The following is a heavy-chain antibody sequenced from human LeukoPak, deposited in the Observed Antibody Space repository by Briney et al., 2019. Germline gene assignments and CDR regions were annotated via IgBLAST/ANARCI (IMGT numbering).Heavy chain of an antibody. CDR2: ISSSGSTI. V-gene: IGHV3-48*04. CDR1: GFTFSSYS. CDR3: VHSGYDYGWFDP. J-gene: IGHJ5*02. Sequence: GGSLRLSCAASGFTFSSYSMNWVRQAPGKGLEWVSYISSSGSTIYYADSVKGRFTISRDNAKNSLYLQMNSLRAEDTAVYYCVHSGYDYGWFDPWGQGTLVTVSS. D-gene: IGHD5-12*01.